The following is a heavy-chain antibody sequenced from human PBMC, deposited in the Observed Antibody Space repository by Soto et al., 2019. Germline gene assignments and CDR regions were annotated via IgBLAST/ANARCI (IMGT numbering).Heavy chain of an antibody. J-gene: IGHJ4*02. D-gene: IGHD1-7*01. Sequence: EVQLLESGGGLVQPGWSLRLSCAASGFTFRSYGMTWVRQAPGKGLEWVSFSSATGSGTYYADSVKGRFTISRDNSKNTLYLQMTSLRADDTAVYYCAKDRRAGGNYGFYSDFWGQGALVIVSS. CDR3: AKDRRAGGNYGFYSDF. CDR1: GFTFRSYG. CDR2: SSATGSGT. V-gene: IGHV3-23*01.